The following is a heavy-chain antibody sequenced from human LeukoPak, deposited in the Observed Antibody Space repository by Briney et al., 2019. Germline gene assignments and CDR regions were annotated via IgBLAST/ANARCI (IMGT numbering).Heavy chain of an antibody. CDR3: ARGKKFVASAVYWFDP. J-gene: IGHJ5*02. CDR2: INPSGGST. V-gene: IGHV1-46*01. CDR1: GYTFTSYY. D-gene: IGHD2-15*01. Sequence: WASVKVSCKASGYTFTSYYMHWVRQAPGQGLEWMGIINPSGGSTSYAQKFQGRVTMTRDMSTSTVYMELSSLRSEDTAVYYCARGKKFVASAVYWFDPWGQGTLVTVSS.